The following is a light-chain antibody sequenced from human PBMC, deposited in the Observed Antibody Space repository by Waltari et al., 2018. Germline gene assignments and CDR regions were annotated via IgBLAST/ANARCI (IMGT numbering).Light chain of an antibody. CDR3: AAWDDSLSGPV. CDR2: RNT. V-gene: IGLV1-47*01. Sequence: QSVLPQPPSASGTPGQRVTISCSGSSPNIGSNFVYWYQQPPGTAPKLLIYRNTQRPSGVPDRFSGSKSGTSASLAISGLRSEDEADYYCAAWDDSLSGPVFGGGTKLTVL. J-gene: IGLJ2*01. CDR1: SPNIGSNF.